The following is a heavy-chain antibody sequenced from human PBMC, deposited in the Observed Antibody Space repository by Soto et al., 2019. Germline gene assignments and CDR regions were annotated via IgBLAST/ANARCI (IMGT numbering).Heavy chain of an antibody. CDR3: ARVVPGAEAWFGP. CDR1: GYTFSNYG. Sequence: ASVKVSCKTSGYTFSNYGITWVRQAPGQPLEWLGWISLYSDGTNYAQKFQGRVSMTTDTSTTTAYMELRGLRSDDTAVYYCARVVPGAEAWFGPWGQGALVTVSS. V-gene: IGHV1-18*01. D-gene: IGHD2-2*01. CDR2: ISLYSDGT. J-gene: IGHJ5*02.